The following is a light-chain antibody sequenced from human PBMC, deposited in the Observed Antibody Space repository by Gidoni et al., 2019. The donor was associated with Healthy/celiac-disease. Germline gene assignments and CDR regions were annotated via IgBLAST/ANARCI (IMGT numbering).Light chain of an antibody. Sequence: DIQMTQSPSSLSASVGDRVTITCRASQSISSYLNWYQQKPGKAPKLLIYAASSLQSGVPSRFSGSGYGTDFNLTISSLQPEDFATYYCQQSYSTLALTFGGGTKVEIK. J-gene: IGKJ4*01. CDR1: QSISSY. V-gene: IGKV1-39*01. CDR3: QQSYSTLALT. CDR2: AAS.